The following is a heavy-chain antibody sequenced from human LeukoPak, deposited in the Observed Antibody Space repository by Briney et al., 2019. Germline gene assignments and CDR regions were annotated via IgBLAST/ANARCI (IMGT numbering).Heavy chain of an antibody. D-gene: IGHD6-13*01. J-gene: IGHJ4*02. CDR2: IYSGGST. V-gene: IGHV3-66*01. CDR1: GFTVNSNY. CDR3: ARFMSVGIAAAGAIDY. Sequence: GGSLRLSCAASGFTVNSNYMSWVRQAPGKGLEGVSVIYSGGSTYYADSENGRFTNPRDNSTNKLYLKMNSLRAEDTAVSYCARFMSVGIAAAGAIDYWGQGTLVTVSS.